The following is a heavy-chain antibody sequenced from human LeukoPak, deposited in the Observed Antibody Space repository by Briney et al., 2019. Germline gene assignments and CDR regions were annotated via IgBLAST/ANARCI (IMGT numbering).Heavy chain of an antibody. Sequence: GGSLRLSCAASGFTFSSYEMNWVRQAPGKELEWVSYISSSGSTIYYADSVKGRFTISRDNAKNSLYLQMNSLRAEDTAVYYCALTMVRGAIDFDYWGQGTLVTVSS. V-gene: IGHV3-48*03. D-gene: IGHD3-10*01. CDR1: GFTFSSYE. CDR3: ALTMVRGAIDFDY. CDR2: ISSSGSTI. J-gene: IGHJ4*02.